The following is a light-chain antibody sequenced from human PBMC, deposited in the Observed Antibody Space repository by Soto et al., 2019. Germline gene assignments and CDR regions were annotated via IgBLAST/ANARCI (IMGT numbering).Light chain of an antibody. CDR1: SSDVGYYNS. Sequence: QSALTQPASVSGSPGQSITISCTGTSSDVGYYNSVSWYQRHPGKVPKLIIYDVSSRPSGVSNRFSGFKSGNTASLTISGLQAEDEADYYCSSYPSSETHVLFGGGTKVTVL. V-gene: IGLV2-14*03. CDR3: SSYPSSETHVL. CDR2: DVS. J-gene: IGLJ2*01.